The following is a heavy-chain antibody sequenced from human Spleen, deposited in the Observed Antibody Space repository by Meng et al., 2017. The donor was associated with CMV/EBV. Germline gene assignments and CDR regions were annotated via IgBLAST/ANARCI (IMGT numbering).Heavy chain of an antibody. D-gene: IGHD2-2*01. CDR2: ISSSGSTI. J-gene: IGHJ6*02. Sequence: GESLKISCAASGFTFSSYEMSWVRQAPGKGLEWVSYISSSGSTIYYADSVKGRFTISRDNAKNSLYLQMNSLRAEDTAVYYCARGRSTSWVGLYYYGMDVWGQGTTVTVSS. CDR3: ARGRSTSWVGLYYYGMDV. CDR1: GFTFSSYE. V-gene: IGHV3-48*03.